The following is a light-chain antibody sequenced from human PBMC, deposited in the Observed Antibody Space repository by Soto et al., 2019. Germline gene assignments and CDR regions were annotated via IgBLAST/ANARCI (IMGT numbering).Light chain of an antibody. CDR1: QDIRYF. J-gene: IGKJ3*01. V-gene: IGKV1-33*01. Sequence: DIQMTQSPSSLSASVGDRVTITCQASQDIRYFLHWYQQKPGKAPRLLIYDASILERGVPSRFSGSGSGTDFTFTINTLQPEDFATYYCQQYGDLPLTFGPGTKVNIK. CDR3: QQYGDLPLT. CDR2: DAS.